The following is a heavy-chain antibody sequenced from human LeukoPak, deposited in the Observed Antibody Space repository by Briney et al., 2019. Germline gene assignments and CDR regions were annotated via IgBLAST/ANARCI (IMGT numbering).Heavy chain of an antibody. CDR2: ISGSGGST. CDR3: AKHRTVTTPYFDS. V-gene: IGHV3-23*01. J-gene: IGHJ4*02. D-gene: IGHD4-17*01. Sequence: GGSLRLSCAASEFTFSSYAMAWVRQAPGKGLEWVSAISGSGGSTYDADSVKGRFTISRDNSKNTLFLQMNGLRAEDTAIYYCAKHRTVTTPYFDSRGQGTLVTVSS. CDR1: EFTFSSYA.